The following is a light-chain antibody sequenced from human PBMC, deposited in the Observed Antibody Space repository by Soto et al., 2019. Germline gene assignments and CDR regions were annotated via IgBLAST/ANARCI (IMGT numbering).Light chain of an antibody. CDR3: QQSYSTPIT. V-gene: IGKV1-39*01. CDR2: LAS. CDR1: QSISSY. Sequence: DIQMTQSPSSLSVSVGDRVTITCRASQSISSYLNWYQQKPGKAPELLIYLASSLQSGVPSRFSGSGSGTDFTLTISSLQPEDYATYYCQQSYSTPITFGQGTRLEIK. J-gene: IGKJ5*01.